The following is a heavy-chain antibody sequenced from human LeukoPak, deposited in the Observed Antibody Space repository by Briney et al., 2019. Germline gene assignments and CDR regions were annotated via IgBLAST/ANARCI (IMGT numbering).Heavy chain of an antibody. Sequence: GSLRLSCAASGFTFSSYEMNWVRQAPGKGLEWVSYISSSGSTIYYADSVKGRFTISRDNAKNSLYLQMNSLRAEDTAVYYCARDVRMEWLVNYFDYWGQGTLVTVSS. CDR1: GFTFSSYE. J-gene: IGHJ4*02. CDR3: ARDVRMEWLVNYFDY. CDR2: ISSSGSTI. D-gene: IGHD6-19*01. V-gene: IGHV3-48*03.